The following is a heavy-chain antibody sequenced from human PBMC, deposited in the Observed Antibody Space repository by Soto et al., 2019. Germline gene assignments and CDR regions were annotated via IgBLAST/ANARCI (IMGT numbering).Heavy chain of an antibody. CDR1: GFTFSSYS. CDR2: ISSSSTTI. Sequence: PGGSLRLSCAASGFTFSSYSMNWVRQAPGKGLEWVSYISSSSTTIYYADSVKGRFTISRDNAKNSLYLQMNSLRDEDTAVYYCVREGISNYNEYFDYWGQGTLVTVSS. D-gene: IGHD4-4*01. CDR3: VREGISNYNEYFDY. V-gene: IGHV3-48*02. J-gene: IGHJ4*02.